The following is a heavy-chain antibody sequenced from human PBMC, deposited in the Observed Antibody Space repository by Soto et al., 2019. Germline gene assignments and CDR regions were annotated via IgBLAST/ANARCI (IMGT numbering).Heavy chain of an antibody. CDR2: ITPIFGTA. D-gene: IGHD6-13*01. J-gene: IGHJ6*02. Sequence: QVQLVQSGAEVKKPGSSVKVSCKASGGTFSSYAISWVRQAPGQGLEWMGGITPIFGTATYAQKFQGRFTITADESTSTAYMEPSSRRSEDTAVYYCARVLYSSRWYAHYYCMDLLGQGTTVTVSS. CDR3: ARVLYSSRWYAHYYCMDL. V-gene: IGHV1-69*01. CDR1: GGTFSSYA.